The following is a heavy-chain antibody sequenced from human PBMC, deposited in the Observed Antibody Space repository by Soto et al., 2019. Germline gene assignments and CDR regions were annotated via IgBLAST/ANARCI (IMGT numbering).Heavy chain of an antibody. CDR1: GFTFSNYA. J-gene: IGHJ4*02. D-gene: IGHD6-19*01. Sequence: EVQLLESGGGLVQPGGSLRLSCAASGFTFSNYAIAWVRQAPGKGLEWVSGISGSGGTTYYADSVKGPFTISRDNSKDPLHLQMNSLSAEDTAVYYCAKTPRQWLVSVDYWGQGALVTVSS. V-gene: IGHV3-23*01. CDR3: AKTPRQWLVSVDY. CDR2: ISGSGGTT.